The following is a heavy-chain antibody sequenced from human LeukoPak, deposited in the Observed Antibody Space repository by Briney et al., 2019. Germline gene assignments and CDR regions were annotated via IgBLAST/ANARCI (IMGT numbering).Heavy chain of an antibody. D-gene: IGHD3-10*01. CDR3: ARVGGSGSYRFDY. J-gene: IGHJ4*02. V-gene: IGHV3-7*01. CDR2: IKQDGSEK. CDR1: GFTFSSYW. Sequence: GGSLRLSCAASGFTFSSYWMSWVRQAPGKGLEWEANIKQDGSEKYYVDSVKGRFTISRDNAKNSLYLQMNSLRAEDTAVYYCARVGGSGSYRFDYWGQGTLVTVSS.